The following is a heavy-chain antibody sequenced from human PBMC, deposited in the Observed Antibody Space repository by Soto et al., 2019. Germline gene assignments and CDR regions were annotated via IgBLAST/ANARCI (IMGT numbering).Heavy chain of an antibody. CDR3: ARTYSGSLTPFDY. V-gene: IGHV4-39*01. CDR1: GGSISRSSYY. J-gene: IGHJ4*02. D-gene: IGHD1-26*01. CDR2: IYYSGST. Sequence: SETLSLTCTVSGGSISRSSYYWGWIRQPPGEGLEWIGSIYYSGSTYYNPSLKSRVTISVDTSKNQFSLKLSSVTAADTAVYYCARTYSGSLTPFDYWGQGTLVTVS.